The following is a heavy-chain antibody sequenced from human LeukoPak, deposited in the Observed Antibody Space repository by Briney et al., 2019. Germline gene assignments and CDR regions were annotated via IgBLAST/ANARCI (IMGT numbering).Heavy chain of an antibody. CDR3: TRYNNDHFDY. CDR2: IAYDGSRA. J-gene: IGHJ4*02. V-gene: IGHV3-33*01. Sequence: GGSLRLSCAGSGFTFGGYGMHWFRQTPGKGLEWVAVIAYDGSRAFYADSVKGRFTVSRDNSKNTMSVQMDDLRAEDTAVYYCTRYNNDHFDYWGQGTLVTVSS. D-gene: IGHD1-14*01. CDR1: GFTFGGYG.